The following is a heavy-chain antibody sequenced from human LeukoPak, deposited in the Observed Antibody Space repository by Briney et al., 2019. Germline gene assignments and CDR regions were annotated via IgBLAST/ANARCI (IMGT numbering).Heavy chain of an antibody. Sequence: GGSLRLSCAASGFTFSSYWMHWVRQAPGKGLVWVSRIHSDGDTTTYADSVKGRFTISRDNAKNTLYLQMSSLRAKDTALYYCARGSGSYAYFDYWGQGTLVTVSS. CDR2: IHSDGDTT. CDR1: GFTFSSYW. V-gene: IGHV3-74*01. J-gene: IGHJ4*02. D-gene: IGHD1-26*01. CDR3: ARGSGSYAYFDY.